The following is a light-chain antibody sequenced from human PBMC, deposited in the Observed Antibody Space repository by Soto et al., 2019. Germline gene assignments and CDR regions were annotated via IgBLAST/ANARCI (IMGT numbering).Light chain of an antibody. CDR1: SSNIGSNT. CDR2: TNN. Sequence: QSVLTQPPSASGTPGQRVTISCSGSSSNIGSNTVNWYQQVPGTAPKLLIYTNNQRPSGVPDRFSGSKSGTSASLAISGLQSEDEADYHCAAWDGSLNGVVFGGGTKLTVL. CDR3: AAWDGSLNGVV. V-gene: IGLV1-44*01. J-gene: IGLJ2*01.